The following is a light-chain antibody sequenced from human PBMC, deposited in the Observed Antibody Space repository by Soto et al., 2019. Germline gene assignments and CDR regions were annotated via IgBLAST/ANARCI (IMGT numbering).Light chain of an antibody. Sequence: DIQMTQSPSSVRASVGDTVTITCRASQSVSTWLAWYQQKSGKAPKMLIYGASSLQSGVPSRFSGSGSGTDFTLTISSLQPEDFATYYCQQGNSFPRNTFGGGTKVEIK. CDR1: QSVSTW. CDR2: GAS. V-gene: IGKV1D-12*01. J-gene: IGKJ4*01. CDR3: QQGNSFPRNT.